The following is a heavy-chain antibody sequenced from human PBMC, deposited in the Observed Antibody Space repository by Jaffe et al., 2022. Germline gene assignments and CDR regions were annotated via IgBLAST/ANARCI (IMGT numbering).Heavy chain of an antibody. CDR2: ISTHTGNP. D-gene: IGHD3-10*01. CDR3: ATGKPYGSGTFDY. V-gene: IGHV7-4-1*02. CDR1: GYTFTTYP. Sequence: QVQLVQSGSELKKPGASVKVSCKASGYTFTTYPLNWVRQAPGQGLEWMGWISTHTGNPAYAQGFTGRFVFSLDTSVSTAYLQISSLETEDTAVYFCATGKPYGSGTFDYWGQGTLVTVSS. J-gene: IGHJ4*02.